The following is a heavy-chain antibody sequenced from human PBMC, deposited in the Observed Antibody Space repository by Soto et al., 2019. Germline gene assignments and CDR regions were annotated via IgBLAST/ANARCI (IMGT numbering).Heavy chain of an antibody. CDR2: IWYDGSNK. CDR3: ARDKSSSWQRNWFDP. CDR1: GFTFSSYG. D-gene: IGHD6-13*01. J-gene: IGHJ5*02. Sequence: GGSLRLSCAASGFTFSSYGMHWVRQAPGEGLEWVAVIWYDGSNKYYADSVKGRFTISRDNSKNTLYLQMNSLRAEDTAVYYCARDKSSSWQRNWFDPWGQGTLVTVSS. V-gene: IGHV3-33*01.